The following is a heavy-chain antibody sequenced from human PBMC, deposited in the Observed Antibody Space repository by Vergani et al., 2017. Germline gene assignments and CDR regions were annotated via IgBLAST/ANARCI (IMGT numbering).Heavy chain of an antibody. Sequence: QVQLQESGPGLVKPSQTLSLTCTVSGGSISSGSYYWSWIRQPAGKGLEWIGRIYTSGSTNYNPSLKSRVTISVDTSKNQFSLKLSSVTAADTAVYYCASVVPAAIGAFDIWGQGTMVTVSS. CDR3: ASVVPAAIGAFDI. D-gene: IGHD2-2*01. V-gene: IGHV4-61*02. CDR2: IYTSGST. J-gene: IGHJ3*02. CDR1: GGSISSGSYY.